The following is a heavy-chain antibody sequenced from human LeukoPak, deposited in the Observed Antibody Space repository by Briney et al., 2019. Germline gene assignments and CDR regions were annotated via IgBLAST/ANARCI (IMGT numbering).Heavy chain of an antibody. J-gene: IGHJ6*03. CDR2: INSDGSST. D-gene: IGHD6-13*01. V-gene: IGHV3-74*01. CDR3: ARGMGSSWYYYYYMDV. CDR1: GFTFSSYW. Sequence: PGGSLRLSCAASGFTFSSYWMHWVRQAPGKGLVWVSRINSDGSSTSYADSVKGRFTISRDNAKNTLYLQMNSLRAEDTAVYYCARGMGSSWYYYYYMDVWGKGTTVTISS.